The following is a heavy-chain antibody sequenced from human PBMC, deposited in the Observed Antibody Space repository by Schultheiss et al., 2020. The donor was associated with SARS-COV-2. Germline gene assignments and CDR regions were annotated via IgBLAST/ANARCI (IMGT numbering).Heavy chain of an antibody. V-gene: IGHV1-69*13. CDR2: IIPIFGTA. CDR3: ARGRGGLRDYYYGMDV. D-gene: IGHD4-17*01. J-gene: IGHJ6*02. Sequence: SVKVSCKASGGTFSSYAISWVQQAPGQGLEWMGGIIPIFGTANYAQKFQGRVTITADESTSTAYMELSSLRSEDTAVYYCARGRGGLRDYYYGMDVWGQGTTVTVSS. CDR1: GGTFSSYA.